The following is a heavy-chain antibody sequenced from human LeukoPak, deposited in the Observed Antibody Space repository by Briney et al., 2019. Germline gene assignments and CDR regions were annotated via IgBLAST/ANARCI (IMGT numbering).Heavy chain of an antibody. V-gene: IGHV3-23*01. CDR2: ISGSGGST. Sequence: GGSLRLSCAASGFTFSSYAMSWVRQAPGKGLEWVSAISGSGGSTYYADSVKGRSTISRDNSKNTLYLQMNSLRAEDTAVYYCAKGRGMDTAMADFDYWGQGTLVTVSS. D-gene: IGHD5-18*01. CDR3: AKGRGMDTAMADFDY. J-gene: IGHJ4*02. CDR1: GFTFSSYA.